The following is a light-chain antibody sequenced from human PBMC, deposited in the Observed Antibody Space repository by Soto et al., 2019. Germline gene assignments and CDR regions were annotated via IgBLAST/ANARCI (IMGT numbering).Light chain of an antibody. CDR1: SSDVGSYNR. CDR3: CSYTSSSTYV. J-gene: IGLJ1*01. V-gene: IGLV2-18*02. Sequence: QCVLTKPASGSGSPGRSVTISCTGTSSDVGSYNRVSWYQQPPGTAPKLMIYEVSNRPSGVPDRFSGSKSGNTASLTISGLQAKDEADYYCCSYTSSSTYVFGTGTKVTVL. CDR2: EVS.